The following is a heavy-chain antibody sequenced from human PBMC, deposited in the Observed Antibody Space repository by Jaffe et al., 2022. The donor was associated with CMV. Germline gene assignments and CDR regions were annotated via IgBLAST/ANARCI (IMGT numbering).Heavy chain of an antibody. D-gene: IGHD6-13*01. CDR2: INPNSGGT. V-gene: IGHV1-2*04. CDR1: GYTFTGYY. CDR3: ARGGVFPSRQLVRLYYYYYMDV. Sequence: QVQLVQSGAEVKKPGASVKVSCKASGYTFTGYYMHWVRQAPGQGLEWMGWINPNSGGTNYAQKFQGWVTMTRDTSISTAYMELSRLRSDDTAVYYCARGGVFPSRQLVRLYYYYYMDVWGKGTTVTVSS. J-gene: IGHJ6*03.